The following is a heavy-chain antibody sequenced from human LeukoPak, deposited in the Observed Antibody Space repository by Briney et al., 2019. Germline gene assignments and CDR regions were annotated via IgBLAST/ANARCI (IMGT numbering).Heavy chain of an antibody. D-gene: IGHD3-3*01. V-gene: IGHV4-34*01. CDR3: ARSLSPYYDVTSAYWVWGY. CDR1: GESFSGYY. Sequence: PSETLSLTCGVSGESFSGYYWSWLRQPPGKGLEWIGEINQSGDTNYNPSFESRVTMSVDASKKQFSLKLKSVTAADGAVYYCARSLSPYYDVTSAYWVWGYWGQGTLVIISS. CDR2: INQSGDT. J-gene: IGHJ4*02.